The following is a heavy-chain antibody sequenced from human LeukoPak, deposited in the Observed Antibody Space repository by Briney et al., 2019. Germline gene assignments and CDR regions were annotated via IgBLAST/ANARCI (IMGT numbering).Heavy chain of an antibody. CDR2: MYLSGTT. J-gene: IGHJ4*02. V-gene: IGHV4-4*02. CDR3: AGLVGRYSSGLYYYYFDY. CDR1: GDSINSLDL. D-gene: IGHD3-22*01. Sequence: SETLFLTCTVSGDSINSLDLWSWVRQPPGKGLEWIGEMYLSGTTHSNPSVKSRVTISIDKSKNQFFLNLSSVTAADTAVYYCAGLVGRYSSGLYYYYFDYWGQGTLVTVSS.